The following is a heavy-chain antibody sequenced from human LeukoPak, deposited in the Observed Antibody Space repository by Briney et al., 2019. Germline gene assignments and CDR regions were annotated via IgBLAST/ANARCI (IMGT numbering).Heavy chain of an antibody. CDR2: ISSSGSNI. CDR3: ARGGGSIRHSYYYYVDV. J-gene: IGHJ6*03. D-gene: IGHD2-15*01. Sequence: GGSLRLSCEASGFIFNGYTMNWVRQAPGKGLEWVSSISSSGSNIYYADSVKGRFTISRDNAKNSLYLRMNSLRDEDTALYYCARGGGSIRHSYYYYVDVWGKGTTVTVSS. V-gene: IGHV3-21*04. CDR1: GFIFNGYT.